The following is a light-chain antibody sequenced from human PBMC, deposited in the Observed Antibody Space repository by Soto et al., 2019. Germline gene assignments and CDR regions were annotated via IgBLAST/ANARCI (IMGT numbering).Light chain of an antibody. CDR3: SSYTSSSTLLYV. V-gene: IGLV2-14*01. CDR1: SSDVGGYNY. CDR2: DVS. Sequence: QSVLTQPASVSGSPGQSITISCTGTSSDVGGYNYVSWYQQHPGKAPKLMIYDVSNRPSGVSNRFSGSKSGNTASLSISGLQAEAEAEYYCSSYTSSSTLLYVFGTGTKVTVL. J-gene: IGLJ1*01.